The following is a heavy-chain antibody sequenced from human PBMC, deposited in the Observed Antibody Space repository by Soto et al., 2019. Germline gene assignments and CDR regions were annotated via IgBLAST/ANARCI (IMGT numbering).Heavy chain of an antibody. CDR2: IIPIFGTA. V-gene: IGHV1-69*13. CDR1: GGTFSSYA. CDR3: ARVGREAPSGVADFDI. Sequence: SVKVSCKASGGTFSSYAISWVRQAPGQGLEWMGGIIPIFGTANYAQKFQGRVTITADESTSTAYMELSSLRSEDTAVYYCARVGREAPSGVADFDISGQATMVSV. D-gene: IGHD2-8*02. J-gene: IGHJ3*02.